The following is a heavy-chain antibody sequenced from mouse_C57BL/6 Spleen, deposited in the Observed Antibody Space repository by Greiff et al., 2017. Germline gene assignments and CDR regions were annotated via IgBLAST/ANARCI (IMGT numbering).Heavy chain of an antibody. D-gene: IGHD2-4*01. V-gene: IGHV7-3*01. CDR1: GFTFTDYY. CDR2: IRNKANGYTT. CDR3: AIYISYYDYDENAMDY. Sequence: EVQLQESGGGLVQPGGSLSLSCAASGFTFTDYYMSWVRQPPGKALEWLGFIRNKANGYTTEYSASVKGRFTISRDNSQSILYLQMNALRAEDSATYYCAIYISYYDYDENAMDYWGQGTSVTVSS. J-gene: IGHJ4*01.